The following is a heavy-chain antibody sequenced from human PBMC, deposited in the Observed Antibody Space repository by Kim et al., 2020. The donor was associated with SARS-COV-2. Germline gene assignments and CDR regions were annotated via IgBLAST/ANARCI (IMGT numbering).Heavy chain of an antibody. Sequence: ASVKVSCKVSGYTLTELSMHWVRQAPGKGLEWMGGFDPEDGETIYAQKFQGRVTMTEDTSTDTAYMELSSLRSEDTAVYYCATPTPYCSGCSCYQPWFDPWGQGTLVTVSS. J-gene: IGHJ5*02. CDR3: ATPTPYCSGCSCYQPWFDP. CDR1: GYTLTELS. CDR2: FDPEDGET. V-gene: IGHV1-24*01. D-gene: IGHD2-15*01.